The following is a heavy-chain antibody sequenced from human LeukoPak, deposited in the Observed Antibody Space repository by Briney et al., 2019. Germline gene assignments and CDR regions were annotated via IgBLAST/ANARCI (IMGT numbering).Heavy chain of an antibody. CDR2: ISDDGNKE. V-gene: IGHV3-30*18. CDR1: GFTFSDYY. J-gene: IGHJ6*02. Sequence: GGSLRLSCAASGFTFSDYYMSWIRQVPGKGLEWVAVISDDGNKEYYSDSVKGRFTISRDKSKYTLNLQMNSLRAEDTAIYYCAKDNRNYAMDVWGQGTTVTVSS. CDR3: AKDNRNYAMDV.